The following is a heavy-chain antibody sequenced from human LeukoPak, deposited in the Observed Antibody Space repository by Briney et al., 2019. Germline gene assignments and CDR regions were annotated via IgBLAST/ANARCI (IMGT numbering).Heavy chain of an antibody. Sequence: GASVKVSCKASGYTFTGYYMHWVRQAPGQGLEWMGWINPNSGGTNYAQKFQGRVTMTRDTSISTAYMELSRLRSDDTAVYYCARDHQGSYYNANWFDPWGQGTLVTVSS. CDR3: ARDHQGSYYNANWFDP. CDR1: GYTFTGYY. V-gene: IGHV1-2*02. J-gene: IGHJ5*02. D-gene: IGHD3-10*01. CDR2: INPNSGGT.